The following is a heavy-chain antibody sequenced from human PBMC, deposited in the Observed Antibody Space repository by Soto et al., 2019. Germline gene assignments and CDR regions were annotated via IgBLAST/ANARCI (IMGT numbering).Heavy chain of an antibody. CDR3: ARGGVSTRTFDY. Sequence: ESLKISCKGSGYNFAGYWISWVLQMPGKGLELMGIIYPSDSDTRYRPSFQGQVTISADKSTSSAYLQWSSLRASDTAMYYCARGGVSTRTFDYWGQGTPVTVSS. J-gene: IGHJ4*02. CDR1: GYNFAGYW. CDR2: IYPSDSDT. D-gene: IGHD3-3*01. V-gene: IGHV5-51*01.